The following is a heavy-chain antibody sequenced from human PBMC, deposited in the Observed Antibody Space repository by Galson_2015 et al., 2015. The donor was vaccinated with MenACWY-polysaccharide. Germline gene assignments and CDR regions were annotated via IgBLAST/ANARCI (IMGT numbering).Heavy chain of an antibody. CDR1: GFSFSDYG. J-gene: IGHJ4*02. V-gene: IGHV3-23*01. CDR3: GKVWDRYIDY. Sequence: SLRLSCAASGFSFSDYGMRWVRQAPGKGLEWVSAIGSSGIDTYYADSVEGRFTISRDNSKNTLYLQMHSLRVEDTAVYYCGKVWDRYIDYWGRGTLVTVSS. CDR2: IGSSGIDT. D-gene: IGHD2-21*01.